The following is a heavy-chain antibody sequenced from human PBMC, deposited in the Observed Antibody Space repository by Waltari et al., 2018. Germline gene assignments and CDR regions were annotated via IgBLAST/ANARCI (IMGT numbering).Heavy chain of an antibody. CDR2: INDSGST. Sequence: QVQLQQWGAGLLKPSETLSLTCAVYGGTFNDHYWNWIRQPPGKGMEWIGQINDSGSTNYRPSLRSRVTIAVDTAKNQFSLNLSSVTAADTAVYYCASSYYDTSGYSPFDYWGQGTLVTVSS. V-gene: IGHV4-34*01. CDR3: ASSYYDTSGYSPFDY. J-gene: IGHJ4*02. CDR1: GGTFNDHY. D-gene: IGHD3-22*01.